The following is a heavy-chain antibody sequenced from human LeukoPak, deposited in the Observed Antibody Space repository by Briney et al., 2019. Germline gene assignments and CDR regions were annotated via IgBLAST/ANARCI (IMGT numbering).Heavy chain of an antibody. CDR3: AADTFGYSSSWYFDY. CDR2: IIPILGIA. D-gene: IGHD6-13*01. Sequence: SVKVSCKASGGTFSSYAISWVRQAPGQGLEWMGRIIPILGIANYAQKFQGRVTITADKSTSTAYMELSSLRSEDTAVYYCAADTFGYSSSWYFDYWGQGTLVTVSS. CDR1: GGTFSSYA. J-gene: IGHJ4*02. V-gene: IGHV1-69*04.